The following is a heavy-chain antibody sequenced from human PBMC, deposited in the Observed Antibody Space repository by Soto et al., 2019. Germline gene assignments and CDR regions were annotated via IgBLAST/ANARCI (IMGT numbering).Heavy chain of an antibody. J-gene: IGHJ4*02. CDR2: INPSGGTT. D-gene: IGHD6-25*01. CDR3: ARTNSRGFYFDF. CDR1: GYTFTSYY. V-gene: IGHV1-46*01. Sequence: ASVKVSCKASGYTFTSYYMHWVRQAPGQGLEWIGIINPSGGTTSYAQKFQGRVTMTRDTSTSTVYMELSSLRSEDTAVYYCARTNSRGFYFDFSGQGTLVTVSS.